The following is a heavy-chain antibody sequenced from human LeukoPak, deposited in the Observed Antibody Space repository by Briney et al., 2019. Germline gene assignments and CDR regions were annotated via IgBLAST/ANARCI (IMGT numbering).Heavy chain of an antibody. D-gene: IGHD6-6*01. CDR1: GFTFDDYA. J-gene: IGHJ4*02. CDR2: ISWNSGSI. V-gene: IGHV3-9*01. CDR3: AKEAASIAAPYFDY. Sequence: PGRSLRLSCAASGFTFDDYAMHWVRQAPGKGLEWVSGISWNSGSIGYADSVKGRFTISRDNAKNSLYQQMNSLRAEDTALYYCAKEAASIAAPYFDYWGQGTLVTVSS.